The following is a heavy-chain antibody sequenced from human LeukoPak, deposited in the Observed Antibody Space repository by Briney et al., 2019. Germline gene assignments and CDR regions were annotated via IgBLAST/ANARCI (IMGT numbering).Heavy chain of an antibody. D-gene: IGHD2-15*01. J-gene: IGHJ4*02. CDR3: ARARRDCRGGTCYSYYFDY. CDR2: ISSIEGRI. V-gene: IGHV3-64*01. CDR1: GFTFSNYA. Sequence: SGGSLRLSCAASGFTFSNYAIHWVRQAPGKGLECVSAISSIEGRIFYANSVKGRFTISRDNSKNTVFLQMGSLRAEDMAVYYCARARRDCRGGTCYSYYFDYWGQGTQVTVSP.